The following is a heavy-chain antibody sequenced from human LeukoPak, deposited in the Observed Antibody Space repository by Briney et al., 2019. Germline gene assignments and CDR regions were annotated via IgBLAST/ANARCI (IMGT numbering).Heavy chain of an antibody. D-gene: IGHD4-17*01. CDR2: IYTSGST. Sequence: PSETLSLTCTVSGGSISSGSYYWSWIRQPAGKGLEWIGHIYTSGSTNYNPSLKSRVTISVDTSKNQFSLKLSSVSAADTAVYYCARSDLYGDYPPGNYWGQGTLVAVSS. CDR1: GGSISSGSYY. CDR3: ARSDLYGDYPPGNY. V-gene: IGHV4-61*09. J-gene: IGHJ4*02.